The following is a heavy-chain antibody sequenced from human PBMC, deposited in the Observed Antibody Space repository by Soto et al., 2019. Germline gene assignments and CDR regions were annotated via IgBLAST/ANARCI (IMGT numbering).Heavy chain of an antibody. CDR1: GGTFSSYA. CDR2: IIPNFGTA. CDR3: ARDRAYSSSWDDLAFDP. V-gene: IGHV1-69*12. J-gene: IGHJ5*02. D-gene: IGHD6-13*01. Sequence: QVQLVQSGAEVKKPGSSVKVSCKASGGTFSSYAISWVRQAPGPGLEWMGGIIPNFGTANYAQKFQGRVTITADETTSTAYMELSSLRSEDTAVYYCARDRAYSSSWDDLAFDPWGQGTLVTVSS.